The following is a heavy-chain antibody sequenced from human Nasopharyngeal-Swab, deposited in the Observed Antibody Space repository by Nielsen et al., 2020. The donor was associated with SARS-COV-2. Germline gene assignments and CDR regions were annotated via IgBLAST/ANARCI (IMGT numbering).Heavy chain of an antibody. CDR1: GYTFTSYG. D-gene: IGHD2-15*01. CDR3: ARDSKGSGHSGAFDI. V-gene: IGHV1-18*01. CDR2: ISAYNGNT. J-gene: IGHJ3*02. Sequence: ASVKVSCKASGYTFTSYGISWVRQAPGQGLEWMGWISAYNGNTNYAQKLQGRATMTTDTSTSTAYMELRSLRSDDTAVYYCARDSKGSGHSGAFDIWGQGTMVTVSS.